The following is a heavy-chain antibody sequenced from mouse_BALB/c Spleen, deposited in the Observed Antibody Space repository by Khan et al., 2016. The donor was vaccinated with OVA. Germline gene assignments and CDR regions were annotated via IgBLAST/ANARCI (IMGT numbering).Heavy chain of an antibody. CDR3: SKELRVGGFAY. D-gene: IGHD1-1*01. CDR1: GFSLTDYG. Sequence: QVQLKESGPGLVAPSQSLSITCTVSGFSLTDYGVNWVRQPPGKGLEWLGMIWGDGSTDYNSALKSRLSISKDNSKSQVFLKMNSLQTDDTARYFCSKELRVGGFAYWGKGILVTVAA. V-gene: IGHV2-6-7*01. CDR2: IWGDGST. J-gene: IGHJ3*01.